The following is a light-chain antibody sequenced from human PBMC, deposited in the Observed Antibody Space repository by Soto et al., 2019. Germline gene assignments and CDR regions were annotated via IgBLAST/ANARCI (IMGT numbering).Light chain of an antibody. Sequence: EIVLTQSPATLSLSPGERATLSCRASQSVSSYLAWYQQKPGQAPRLLIFDASNRATGIPARFSGSGSGTDFTLTISSLEPEDFAVYYCLQRSNWPTTFGPGTKVDIK. CDR3: LQRSNWPTT. CDR2: DAS. V-gene: IGKV3-11*01. J-gene: IGKJ3*01. CDR1: QSVSSY.